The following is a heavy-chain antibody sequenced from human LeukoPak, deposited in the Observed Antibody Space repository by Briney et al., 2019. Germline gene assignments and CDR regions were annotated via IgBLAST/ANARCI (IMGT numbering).Heavy chain of an antibody. V-gene: IGHV3-23*01. CDR1: GFTFKLYW. D-gene: IGHD3-10*01. CDR3: AKIRGVIITPAFDY. Sequence: GGSLRLSCAASGFTFKLYWMHWVRQVPGKRPVWVSAISGSGGSTYYADSVKGRFTISRDNSKNTLYLQMNSLRAEDTAVYYCAKIRGVIITPAFDYWGQGTLVTVSS. J-gene: IGHJ4*02. CDR2: ISGSGGST.